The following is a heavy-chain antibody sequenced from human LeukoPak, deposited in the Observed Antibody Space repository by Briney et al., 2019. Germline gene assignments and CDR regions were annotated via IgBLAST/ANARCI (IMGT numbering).Heavy chain of an antibody. CDR3: ARGHVWFEP. V-gene: IGHV3-48*04. Sequence: GGSLRLSCSASGFTFSNYAMHWVRQAPGKGPEWLSYISSSSGIIHYGDSVKGRFTISRDNAKNSLYLQMNSLRAEDMAVYYCARGHVWFEPWGPGTLVTVSP. CDR2: ISSSSGII. J-gene: IGHJ5*02. CDR1: GFTFSNYA.